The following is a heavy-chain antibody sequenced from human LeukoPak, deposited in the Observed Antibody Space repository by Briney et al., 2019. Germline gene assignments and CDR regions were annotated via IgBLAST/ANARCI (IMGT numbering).Heavy chain of an antibody. D-gene: IGHD6-13*01. V-gene: IGHV4-31*03. Sequence: SETLSLTCTVSGGSVSSGDYYWTWIRQHPGKGLEWIGFIYYTGNTYYNPSLKSRLTMSLDTSKNQFSLKLSSVTAADTAVYYCTTTRAQQFDLWGQGTLVTVSS. CDR2: IYYTGNT. CDR3: TTTRAQQFDL. J-gene: IGHJ4*02. CDR1: GGSVSSGDYY.